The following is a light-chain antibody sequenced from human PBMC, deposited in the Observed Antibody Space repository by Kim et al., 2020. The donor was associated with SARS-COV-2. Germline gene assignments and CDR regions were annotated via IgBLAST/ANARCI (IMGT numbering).Light chain of an antibody. CDR1: RGKRGGHNH. CDR3: SSFRATKV. CDR2: EVN. Sequence: PGQSDTISCTGTRGKRGGHNHVSWYKNHPGKVPKRIIYEVNERPSGVPDRFSGSKSDTTAYLTVSGRQADDEADYYCSSFRATKVFGSGTKVTVL. V-gene: IGLV2-8*01. J-gene: IGLJ1*01.